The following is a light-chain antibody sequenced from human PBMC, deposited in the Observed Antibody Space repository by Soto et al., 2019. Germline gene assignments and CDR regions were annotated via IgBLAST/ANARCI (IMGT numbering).Light chain of an antibody. Sequence: EIVLTQSPGTLSLSPVEIATLSCRASQSVSSNYLAWYQQIPGQAPRLLIYDASSRATGIPDRFSGSGSGTDFTLTISRLEPEDFAVYYCQQYGRSLTFGQGTRLEIK. CDR3: QQYGRSLT. J-gene: IGKJ5*01. CDR2: DAS. CDR1: QSVSSNY. V-gene: IGKV3-20*01.